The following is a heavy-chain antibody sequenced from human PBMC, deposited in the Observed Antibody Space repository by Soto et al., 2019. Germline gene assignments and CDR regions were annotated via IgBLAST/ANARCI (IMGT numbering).Heavy chain of an antibody. V-gene: IGHV1-2*02. Sequence: ASVKVSCKTSGYFFNDYHMHWVRKAPGQGLEWMGWINPKNGDTNYAQKFQDRVTMTRDTSISTVYIELSRLTSDDTAVYYCAPEAGRTHIVAILLDPWGQATLVT. CDR3: APEAGRTHIVAILLDP. J-gene: IGHJ5*02. CDR2: INPKNGDT. CDR1: GYFFNDYH. D-gene: IGHD3-16*02.